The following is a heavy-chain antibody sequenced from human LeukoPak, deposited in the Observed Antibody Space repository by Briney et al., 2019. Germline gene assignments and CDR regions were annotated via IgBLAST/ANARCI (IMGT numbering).Heavy chain of an antibody. CDR1: GFTFSNYH. Sequence: GGSLRLSCAASGFTFSNYHMNWVRQAPGKGLEWLSYITSSSTTIYYADSVKGRFTISRDDAKNSLYLQMNSLRAEDTAVYYCARDLGWFGELDYWGQGTLVTVSS. CDR3: ARDLGWFGELDY. CDR2: ITSSSTTI. V-gene: IGHV3-48*04. D-gene: IGHD3-10*01. J-gene: IGHJ4*02.